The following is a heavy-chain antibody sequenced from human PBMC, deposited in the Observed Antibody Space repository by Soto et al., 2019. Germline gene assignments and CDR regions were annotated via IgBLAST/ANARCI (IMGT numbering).Heavy chain of an antibody. Sequence: SETLSLTCTVSGVSIGSSSYYWGWIRQTPGKGLEWIGTIYFSGKTYYNPSLKSRLTISVDRSKNQFALNMTSVTAADTASYYCARHGSYSGPGTLVTVSS. CDR3: ARHGSY. CDR1: GVSIGSSSYY. V-gene: IGHV4-39*01. CDR2: IYFSGKT. J-gene: IGHJ4*02.